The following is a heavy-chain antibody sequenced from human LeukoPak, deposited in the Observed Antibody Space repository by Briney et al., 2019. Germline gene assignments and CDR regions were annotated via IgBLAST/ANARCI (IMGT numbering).Heavy chain of an antibody. CDR2: IDYSGST. D-gene: IGHD3-10*01. V-gene: IGHV4-31*03. Sequence: SETLSLTCTVSGGAISSDGYYWSWIRQPPGKGLVWIGHIDYSGSTYYNPSLKSRVTISVDTSKNQFSLKLSSVTAADTAVCYCARSPQAGSYHTPTAYYFDYWGQGTLVTVSS. CDR3: ARSPQAGSYHTPTAYYFDY. J-gene: IGHJ4*02. CDR1: GGAISSDGYY.